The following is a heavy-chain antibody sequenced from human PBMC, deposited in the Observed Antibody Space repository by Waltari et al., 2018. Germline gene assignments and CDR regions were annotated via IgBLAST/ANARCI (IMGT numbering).Heavy chain of an antibody. CDR3: AREISAAAGNLFGYYYYYGMDV. D-gene: IGHD6-13*01. Sequence: QVQLQESGPGLVKPSQTLSLTCTVSGGSISSGSYYWSWIRQPAGKGLEWIGRIYISGSTNYNPSLKSRVTISVDTSKNQFSLKLSSVTAADTAVYYCAREISAAAGNLFGYYYYYGMDVWGQGTTVTVSS. CDR2: IYISGST. J-gene: IGHJ6*02. V-gene: IGHV4-61*02. CDR1: GGSISSGSYY.